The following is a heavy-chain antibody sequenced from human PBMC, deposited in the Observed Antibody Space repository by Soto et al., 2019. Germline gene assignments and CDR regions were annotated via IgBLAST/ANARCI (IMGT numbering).Heavy chain of an antibody. Sequence: GGSLRLSCAASGFIFSSYGMHWVRQAPSKGLEWVAVIWYDGSNKYYADSVKGRFTISRDNSKSTLYLQMNSLRAEDTAVYYCVREGDLKVVANKSEGMDVWGQGTTVTVSS. CDR2: IWYDGSNK. J-gene: IGHJ6*02. CDR1: GFIFSSYG. D-gene: IGHD3-22*01. CDR3: VREGDLKVVANKSEGMDV. V-gene: IGHV3-33*01.